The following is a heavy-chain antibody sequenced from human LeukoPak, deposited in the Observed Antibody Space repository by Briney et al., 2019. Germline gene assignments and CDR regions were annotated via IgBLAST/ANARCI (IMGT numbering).Heavy chain of an antibody. CDR3: ARDVDIVATTVGY. Sequence: WASVKVSCKASGYTFTGYYMHWVRQAPGQGLEWMGRINPNSGGTNYAQKLQGRVTMTTDTSTSTAYMELRSLRSDDTAVYYCARDVDIVATTVGYWGQGTLVTVSS. D-gene: IGHD5-12*01. V-gene: IGHV1-2*06. J-gene: IGHJ4*02. CDR2: INPNSGGT. CDR1: GYTFTGYY.